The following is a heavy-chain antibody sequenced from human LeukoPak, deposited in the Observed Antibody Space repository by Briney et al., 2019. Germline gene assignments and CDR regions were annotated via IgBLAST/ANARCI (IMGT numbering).Heavy chain of an antibody. D-gene: IGHD5-12*01. V-gene: IGHV4-59*01. J-gene: IGHJ4*02. CDR1: GGSISSYY. Sequence: SETLSLTCTVSGGSISSYYWSWVRQPPGKGLEWIGYIYSSGSTNYNPSLKSRVTISVDTSKNQFSLKLSSVTAADTAVYYCARGGWLRLDNWGQGTLVTVSS. CDR3: ARGGWLRLDN. CDR2: IYSSGST.